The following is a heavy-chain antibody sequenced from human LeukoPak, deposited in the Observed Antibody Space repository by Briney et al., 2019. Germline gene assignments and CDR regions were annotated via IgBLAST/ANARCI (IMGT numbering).Heavy chain of an antibody. D-gene: IGHD5-18*01. CDR3: ASNVDTAMVYFGY. Sequence: SVKVSCKASGGTFGSYAISWVRQAPGQGLEWMGGIIPIFGTANYAQKFQGRVTITTDESTSTAYMELSSLRSEDTAVYYCASNVDTAMVYFGYWGQGTLVTVSS. CDR1: GGTFGSYA. V-gene: IGHV1-69*05. CDR2: IIPIFGTA. J-gene: IGHJ4*02.